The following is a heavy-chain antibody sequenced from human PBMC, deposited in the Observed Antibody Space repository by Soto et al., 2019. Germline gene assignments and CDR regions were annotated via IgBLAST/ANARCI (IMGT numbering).Heavy chain of an antibody. D-gene: IGHD2-15*01. J-gene: IGHJ4*02. Sequence: EVQLVESGGGFLKPGGSLRLSCAASEFTFSKAWMSWVRQAPGRGLEWVGRIKSKTDGGTTDYAAPVKGRFTISRDESKNTLFLRMNSLKTEDTAVYYCTRGGSHTDFDYWGQGTLVTVSS. CDR2: IKSKTDGGTT. CDR1: EFTFSKAW. V-gene: IGHV3-15*01. CDR3: TRGGSHTDFDY.